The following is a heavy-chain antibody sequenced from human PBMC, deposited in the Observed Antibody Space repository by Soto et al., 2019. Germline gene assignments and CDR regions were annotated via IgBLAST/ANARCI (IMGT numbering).Heavy chain of an antibody. CDR1: GGSISSSSYY. Sequence: QLQLQESGPGLVKPSETLSLTCTVCGGSISSSSYYWGWIRQPPGKGLEWIGSIYYSGSTYYNPSLKSRVTISVDTSKNQFSLKLSSVTAADTAVYYCARHSVWYDYPTDYWGQGTLVTVSS. V-gene: IGHV4-39*01. J-gene: IGHJ4*02. D-gene: IGHD3-16*01. CDR2: IYYSGST. CDR3: ARHSVWYDYPTDY.